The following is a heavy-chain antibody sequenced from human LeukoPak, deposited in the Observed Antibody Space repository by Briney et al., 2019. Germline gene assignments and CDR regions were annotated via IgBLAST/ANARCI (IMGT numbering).Heavy chain of an antibody. CDR2: IYYSGST. V-gene: IGHV4-59*01. J-gene: IGHJ6*02. CDR3: ARATYYYGSGSQYGMGV. CDR1: GGSISSYY. D-gene: IGHD3-10*01. Sequence: SETLSLTCTVSGGSISSYYWSWIRQPPGKGLEWIGYIYYSGSTNYNPSLKSRVTISVDTSKNQFSLKLSSVTAADTAVYYCARATYYYGSGSQYGMGVWGQGTTVTVSS.